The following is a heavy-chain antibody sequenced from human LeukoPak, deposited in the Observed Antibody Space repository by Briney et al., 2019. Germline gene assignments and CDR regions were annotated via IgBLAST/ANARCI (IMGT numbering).Heavy chain of an antibody. CDR2: ISGTSSTI. Sequence: PGGSLRLSCAASGFTFSSYSMNWVRQAPGKGLEWVSYISGTSSTIYYVDSVKGQFTISRDNAKNSLYLQLNSLRAEDTAVYYCARDRMPPYSYGMDVWGQGTTVTVSS. CDR3: ARDRMPPYSYGMDV. V-gene: IGHV3-48*01. CDR1: GFTFSSYS. D-gene: IGHD2-2*01. J-gene: IGHJ6*02.